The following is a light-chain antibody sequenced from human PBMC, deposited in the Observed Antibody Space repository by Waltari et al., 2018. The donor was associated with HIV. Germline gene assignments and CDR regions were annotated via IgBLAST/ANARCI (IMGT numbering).Light chain of an antibody. CDR1: SSAVGSYDL. CDR2: DVI. V-gene: IGLV2-23*02. Sequence: QSALTQPASVSGSPGQSITLSCTGTSSAVGSYDLVSWYQQHPGKAPKLIIYDVIKRPSGVSNRFSGSKSGNTASLTISGLQAEDEADYYCCSYTGTSSVVFGGGTKLTVL. CDR3: CSYTGTSSVV. J-gene: IGLJ2*01.